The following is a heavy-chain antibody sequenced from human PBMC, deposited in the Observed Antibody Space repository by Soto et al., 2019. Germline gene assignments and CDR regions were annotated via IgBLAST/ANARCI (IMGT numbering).Heavy chain of an antibody. V-gene: IGHV3-30-3*01. CDR3: ARGHYGMDV. CDR2: ISNDGSNK. CDR1: GFTFSNYV. J-gene: IGHJ6*02. Sequence: QVQLVESGGGVVQPGRSLRLSCAASGFTFSNYVMHWVRQAPGKGLEWVALISNDGSNKYHTDSVKGRFTISRDDATKSLVLQMNSLRVEDTAVYYCARGHYGMDVWGQGTTVTVSS.